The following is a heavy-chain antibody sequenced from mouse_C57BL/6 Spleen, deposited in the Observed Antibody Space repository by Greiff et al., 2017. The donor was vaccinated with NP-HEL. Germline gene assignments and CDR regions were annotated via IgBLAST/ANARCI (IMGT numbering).Heavy chain of an antibody. J-gene: IGHJ2*01. V-gene: IGHV5-17*01. CDR3: ARPLYGSSLYYFDY. CDR1: GFTFSDYG. Sequence: EVQVVESGGGLVKPGGSLKLSCAASGFTFSDYGMHWVRQAPEKGLEWVAYISSGSSTIYYADTVKGRFTISRDNAKNTLFLQLTSLRSEDTAMYYCARPLYGSSLYYFDYWGQGTTLTVSS. D-gene: IGHD1-1*01. CDR2: ISSGSSTI.